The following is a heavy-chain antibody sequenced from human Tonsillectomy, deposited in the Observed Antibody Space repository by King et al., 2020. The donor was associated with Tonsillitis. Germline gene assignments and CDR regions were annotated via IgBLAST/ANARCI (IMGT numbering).Heavy chain of an antibody. Sequence: QLVQSGAEVKKPGASVTVSCKASGYTFTSHGISWLRQAPGKGLEWMGWISAYNGDTNYAQRLQGRCTMTRDTSTSTAYMELRSLRSDDTAVYYCARDMHGSIPTFDAFNICGQGTMVTVSS. D-gene: IGHD2-2*01. CDR3: ARDMHGSIPTFDAFNI. J-gene: IGHJ3*02. CDR1: GYTFTSHG. V-gene: IGHV1-18*04. CDR2: ISAYNGDT.